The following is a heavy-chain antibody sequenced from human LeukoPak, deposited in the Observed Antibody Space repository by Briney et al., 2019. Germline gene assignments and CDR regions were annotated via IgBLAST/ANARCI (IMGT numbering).Heavy chain of an antibody. V-gene: IGHV4-34*01. J-gene: IGHJ4*02. Sequence: SETLSRTCAVYGDSFSGYYWSWIRQSPGTGLEWIGEVNDRGTTNYNPNLKSRVTISVVTSSNQSSLRLTSVTAADTAIYFCATRRGGPYPYYFDHWDQGALVTVSS. CDR1: GDSFSGYY. CDR2: VNDRGTT. CDR3: ATRRGGPYPYYFDH. D-gene: IGHD2-15*01.